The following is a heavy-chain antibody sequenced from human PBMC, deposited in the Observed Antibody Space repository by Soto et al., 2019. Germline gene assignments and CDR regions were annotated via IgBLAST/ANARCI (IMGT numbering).Heavy chain of an antibody. D-gene: IGHD2-15*01. Sequence: ASVKVSCKASGGTFSSYAISWVRQAPGQGLEWMGGIIPIFGTANYAQKFQGRVTITADESTSTAYMELSSLRSEDTALYYCAKRPYCRGVSCYWFDYWGQGTLVTVSS. CDR3: AKRPYCRGVSCYWFDY. V-gene: IGHV1-69*13. CDR2: IIPIFGTA. CDR1: GGTFSSYA. J-gene: IGHJ4*02.